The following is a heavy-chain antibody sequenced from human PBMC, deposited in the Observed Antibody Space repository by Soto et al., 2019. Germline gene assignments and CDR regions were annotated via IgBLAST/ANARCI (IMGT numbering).Heavy chain of an antibody. CDR2: IYYSGST. D-gene: IGHD2-2*01. Sequence: QVQLQESGPGLVKPSQTLSLTCTVSGGSISSGGYYWSWIRQHPGKGLEWIGYIYYSGSTYYNPSLKSRVTISVDTSKNQFSLKLSSVTDADTAVYYCASLPRYCSSTSCQKYGMDVWGQGTTVTVSS. CDR3: ASLPRYCSSTSCQKYGMDV. V-gene: IGHV4-31*03. CDR1: GGSISSGGYY. J-gene: IGHJ6*02.